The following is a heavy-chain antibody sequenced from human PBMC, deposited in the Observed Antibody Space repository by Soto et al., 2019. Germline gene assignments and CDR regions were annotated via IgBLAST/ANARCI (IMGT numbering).Heavy chain of an antibody. V-gene: IGHV4-30-4*08. CDR2: IYYNGKT. Sequence: QVQLQESGPGLVKPSQTLSLTCSVSGDSITNDDYYWTWIRQPPGKGLEWIGHIYYNGKTYYNPSLKSRLTLSLDTSQNQFSLHLTSVIAADSASYFCARATTVTSSFFYYGLDVWGQGTTVNVSS. CDR1: GDSITNDDYY. CDR3: ARATTVTSSFFYYGLDV. D-gene: IGHD4-17*01. J-gene: IGHJ6*02.